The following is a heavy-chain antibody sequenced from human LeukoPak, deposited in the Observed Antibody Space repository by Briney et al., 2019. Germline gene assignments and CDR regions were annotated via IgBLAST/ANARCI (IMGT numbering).Heavy chain of an antibody. D-gene: IGHD1-1*01. V-gene: IGHV4-34*01. CDR3: ARGPTISETGYFDY. CDR2: VNHSGST. Sequence: SETLSLTCAVYGGSFSGYYWSWIRQPPGKGLEWIGEVNHSGSTDYNPSLKSRVTISVDTSKNQFSLKITSLTSADTAVYYCARGPTISETGYFDYWGQGTLVTVSS. J-gene: IGHJ4*03. CDR1: GGSFSGYY.